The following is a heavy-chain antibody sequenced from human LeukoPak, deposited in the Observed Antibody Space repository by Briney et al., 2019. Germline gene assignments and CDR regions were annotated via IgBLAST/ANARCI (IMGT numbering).Heavy chain of an antibody. J-gene: IGHJ3*02. CDR3: ARGQVVVTAGAAFDI. D-gene: IGHD2-21*02. CDR2: IYSGGST. Sequence: GGSLRLSCAASAFTFSSYEMNWVRQPPGKGLEWVSVIYSGGSTYYADSVKGRFTISRDNSKNTLYLQMNSLRAEDTAVYYCARGQVVVTAGAAFDIWGQGTMVTVSS. V-gene: IGHV3-53*01. CDR1: AFTFSSYE.